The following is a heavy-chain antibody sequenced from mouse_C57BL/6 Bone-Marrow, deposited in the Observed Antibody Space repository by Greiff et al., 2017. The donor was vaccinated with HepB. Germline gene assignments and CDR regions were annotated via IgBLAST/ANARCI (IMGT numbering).Heavy chain of an antibody. D-gene: IGHD2-1*01. V-gene: IGHV1-69*01. CDR1: GYTFTSYW. CDR2: IDPSDSYT. CDR3: ARESTMVPYYFDY. Sequence: QVHVKQPGAELVMPGASVKLSCKASGYTFTSYWMHWVKQRPGQGLEWIGEIDPSDSYTNYNQKFKGKSTLTVDKSSSTAYMQLSSLTSEDSAVYYCARESTMVPYYFDYWGQGTTLTVSS. J-gene: IGHJ2*01.